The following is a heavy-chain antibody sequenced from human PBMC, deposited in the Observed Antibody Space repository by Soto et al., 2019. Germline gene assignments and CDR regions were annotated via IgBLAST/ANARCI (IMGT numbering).Heavy chain of an antibody. CDR3: AVAVAGKFDLDI. V-gene: IGHV3-74*03. CDR1: GFTFSSYW. CDR2: TNGDGSST. D-gene: IGHD6-19*01. J-gene: IGHJ3*02. Sequence: EVQLVESGGGLVQPGGSLRLSCAASGFTFSSYWMHWVRQAPGKGPMWVSRTNGDGSSTTYADSVKGRFTISRDNAKNTLYLQMNRLRAEDTAVYYCAVAVAGKFDLDIWGQGTMVTVSS.